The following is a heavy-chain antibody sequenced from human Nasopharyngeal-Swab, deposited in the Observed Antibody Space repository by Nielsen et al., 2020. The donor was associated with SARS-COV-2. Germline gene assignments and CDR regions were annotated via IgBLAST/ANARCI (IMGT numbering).Heavy chain of an antibody. Sequence: SETLSLTCTVSGGSISSGGYYWSWIRQHPGKGLEWIGYIYYSGSTYYNPSLKGRVTISVDTSKNQFSLKLSSVTAADTAVYYCARAKSFGEFNPLYYFDYWGQGTLVTVSS. CDR3: ARAKSFGEFNPLYYFDY. J-gene: IGHJ4*02. V-gene: IGHV4-31*03. CDR1: GGSISSGGYY. D-gene: IGHD3-10*01. CDR2: IYYSGST.